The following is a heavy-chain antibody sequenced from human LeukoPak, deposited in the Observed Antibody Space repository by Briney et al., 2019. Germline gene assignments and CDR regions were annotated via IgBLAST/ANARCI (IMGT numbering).Heavy chain of an antibody. CDR2: ISYDGSNK. Sequence: GGSLRLSCAASGFTFSSYWMRWVRQAPGKGLEWVAVISYDGSNKYYADSVKGRFTISRDNSKNTLYLQMNSLRAEDTAVYYCAREGIPTETYYYDSSGYYQYYFDYWGQGTLVTVSS. CDR1: GFTFSSYW. CDR3: AREGIPTETYYYDSSGYYQYYFDY. J-gene: IGHJ4*02. V-gene: IGHV3-30*03. D-gene: IGHD3-22*01.